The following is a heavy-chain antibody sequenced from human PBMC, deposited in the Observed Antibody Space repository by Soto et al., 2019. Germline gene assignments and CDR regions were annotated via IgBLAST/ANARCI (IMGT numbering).Heavy chain of an antibody. CDR1: GGSISSSSYY. J-gene: IGHJ4*02. D-gene: IGHD4-17*01. CDR2: IYYSGST. Sequence: SETLSLTCTVSGGSISSSSYYRGWIRQPPGKGLEWIGSIYYSGSTYYNPSLKSRVTISVDTSKNQFSLKLSSVTAADTTVYYCATQYGDYVRGLFDYWGQGTLVTVSS. CDR3: ATQYGDYVRGLFDY. V-gene: IGHV4-39*01.